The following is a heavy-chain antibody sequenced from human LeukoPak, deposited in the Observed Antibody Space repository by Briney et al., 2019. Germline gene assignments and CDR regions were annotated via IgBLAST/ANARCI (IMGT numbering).Heavy chain of an antibody. J-gene: IGHJ4*02. CDR2: IIPIFCTA. Sequence: GASVKVSCKASGGTFSSYAISWVRQAPGQGLEWMGGIIPIFCTANYAQKFQGRVTITTDESTSTAYMELSSLRSEDTAVYYCAREVPYDSSGYSQRMSFGYWGQGTLVTVSS. CDR3: AREVPYDSSGYSQRMSFGY. V-gene: IGHV1-69*05. D-gene: IGHD3-22*01. CDR1: GGTFSSYA.